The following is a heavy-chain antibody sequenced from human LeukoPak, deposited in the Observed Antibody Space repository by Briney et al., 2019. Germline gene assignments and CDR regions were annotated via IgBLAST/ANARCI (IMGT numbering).Heavy chain of an antibody. D-gene: IGHD2-21*02. CDR3: ARVGGGDCYCPDY. CDR1: GGTFSSYA. Sequence: SVKVSCKASGGTFSSYAISWVRQAPGQGLEWMGRIIPILGIANYAQKFQGRVTITADKSTSTAYMELRSLRSDDTAVYYCARVGGGDCYCPDYWGQGTLVTVSS. V-gene: IGHV1-69*04. J-gene: IGHJ4*02. CDR2: IIPILGIA.